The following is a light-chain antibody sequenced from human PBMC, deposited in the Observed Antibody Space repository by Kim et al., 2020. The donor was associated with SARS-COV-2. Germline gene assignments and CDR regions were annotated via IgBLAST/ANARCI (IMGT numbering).Light chain of an antibody. CDR1: QGISNY. CDR3: QKYNSAPRT. CDR2: AAS. V-gene: IGKV1-27*01. Sequence: APVGNRDTISCRARQGISNYLGWYQQKPGKVPKLMIDAASTLQSGVPCRFSGSGSGTEFTLTISRLQPEDVATYYCQKYNSAPRTFGQGTQLEIK. J-gene: IGKJ5*01.